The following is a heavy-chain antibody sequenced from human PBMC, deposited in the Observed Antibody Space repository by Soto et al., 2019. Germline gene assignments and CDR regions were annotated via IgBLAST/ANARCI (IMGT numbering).Heavy chain of an antibody. CDR2: IWYDGSNK. D-gene: IGHD3-3*01. J-gene: IGHJ6*02. V-gene: IGHV3-33*01. CDR3: ARDGKRFLEWLRGMDV. CDR1: GFTFSSYG. Sequence: GGSLRLSCAASGFTFSSYGMHWVRQAPGKGLEWVAVIWYDGSNKYYADSVKGRFTISRDNSKNTLYLQMNSLRAEDTAVYYCARDGKRFLEWLRGMDVWGQGTTVTVSS.